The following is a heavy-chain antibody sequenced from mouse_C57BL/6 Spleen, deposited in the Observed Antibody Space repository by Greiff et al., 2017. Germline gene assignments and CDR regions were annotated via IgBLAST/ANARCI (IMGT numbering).Heavy chain of an antibody. CDR1: GYTFTSYT. CDR2: INPSSGYT. J-gene: IGHJ2*01. CDR3: ARLADDDYFDY. Sequence: QVQLQQSGAELARPGASVKMSCKASGYTFTSYTMHWVKQRPGQGLEWIGYINPSSGYTKYNQKFKDKATLTADKSSSTAYMQLSSLTSEDSAVYYCARLADDDYFDYWGQGTTLTVSS. V-gene: IGHV1-4*01.